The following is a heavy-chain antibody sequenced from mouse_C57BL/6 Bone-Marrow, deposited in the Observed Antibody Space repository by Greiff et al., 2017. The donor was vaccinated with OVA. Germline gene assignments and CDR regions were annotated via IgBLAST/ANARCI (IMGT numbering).Heavy chain of an antibody. CDR2: LHPNRGST. CDR1: GYTFTSYW. J-gene: IGHJ3*01. Sequence: QVQLQQPGAELVKPGASVTLSCKASGYTFTSYWMHWVKQRPGQGLEWIGMLHPNRGSTNYNEKFKSKATLTVDKSSSTAYMQLSSLTSEDSAVYYCARSPDYYGSSYPFAYWGQGTLGTVSA. V-gene: IGHV1-64*01. CDR3: ARSPDYYGSSYPFAY. D-gene: IGHD1-1*01.